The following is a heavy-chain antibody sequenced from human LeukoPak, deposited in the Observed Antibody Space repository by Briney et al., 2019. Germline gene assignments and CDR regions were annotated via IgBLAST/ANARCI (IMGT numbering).Heavy chain of an antibody. CDR1: GFTFSSYS. CDR3: XXFIAAPYYFDY. V-gene: IGHV3-21*01. J-gene: IGHJ4*02. CDR2: ISSSRSYI. D-gene: IGHD6-13*01. Sequence: GGSLRLSCAASGFTFSSYSMNWVRQAPGKGLEWVSFISSSRSYIYYADSLKGRFTISRDNAKNSLYLQMNILRPEDTAVYYCXXFIAAPYYFDYWGRGTLVTVSS.